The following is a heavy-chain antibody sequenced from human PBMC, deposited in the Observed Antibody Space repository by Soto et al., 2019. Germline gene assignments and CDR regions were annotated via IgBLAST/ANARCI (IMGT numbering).Heavy chain of an antibody. CDR1: GYTLTELS. J-gene: IGHJ4*02. D-gene: IGHD3-22*01. V-gene: IGHV1-24*01. CDR3: ATRYYDSSGYYSPFDY. CDR2: FDPEDGET. Sequence: ASVKVSCKXSGYTLTELSMHWVRQAPGKGLEWMGGFDPEDGETIYAQKFQGRVTMTEDTSTDTAYMELSSLRSEDTAVYYCATRYYDSSGYYSPFDYWGQGTLVTVSS.